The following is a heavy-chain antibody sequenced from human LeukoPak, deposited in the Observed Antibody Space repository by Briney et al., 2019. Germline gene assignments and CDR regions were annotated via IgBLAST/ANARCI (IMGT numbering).Heavy chain of an antibody. Sequence: PSETLSLTCTVSGGSISSGSYYWNWIRQPAGKGLEWIGRIYTSGSTSGSTNYNPSLMSRITISVDTSKNQFSLRLNSVTAADTAVYYCAREVGYGGSHDSIDYWGQGTLVTVSS. J-gene: IGHJ4*02. CDR1: GGSISSGSYY. V-gene: IGHV4-61*02. CDR3: AREVGYGGSHDSIDY. D-gene: IGHD4-23*01. CDR2: IYTSGSTSGST.